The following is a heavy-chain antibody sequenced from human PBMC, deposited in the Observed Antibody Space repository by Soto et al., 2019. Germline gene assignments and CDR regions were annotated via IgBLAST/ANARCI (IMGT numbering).Heavy chain of an antibody. CDR2: ISYDGSNK. J-gene: IGHJ6*02. Sequence: QVQLVESGGGVVQPGRSLRLSCAASGFTFSSYAMHWVRQAPGKGLEWVAVISYDGSNKYYADSVKGRFTISRDNSKNTXXLXMXXLRAEDTAVYYCAREIQKIAAAGTIGDYYYYGMDVWGQGTTVTVSS. D-gene: IGHD6-13*01. CDR1: GFTFSSYA. V-gene: IGHV3-30-3*01. CDR3: AREIQKIAAAGTIGDYYYYGMDV.